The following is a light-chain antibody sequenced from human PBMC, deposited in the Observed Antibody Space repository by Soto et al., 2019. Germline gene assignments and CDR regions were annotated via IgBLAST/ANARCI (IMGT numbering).Light chain of an antibody. CDR3: QQYGNLPHT. J-gene: IGKJ2*01. CDR2: DAS. Sequence: DIQMTQSPSSLSASVGDRVSITCQASQGISGFLNWYQQRPGKPPKLLIYDASKLETQVPSRFSGSGSGTDFTLTINSLQPEDFATYYCQQYGNLPHTFGQGTKVEI. V-gene: IGKV1-33*01. CDR1: QGISGF.